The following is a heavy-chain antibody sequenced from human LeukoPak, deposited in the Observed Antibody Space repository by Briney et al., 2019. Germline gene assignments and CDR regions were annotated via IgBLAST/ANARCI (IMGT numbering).Heavy chain of an antibody. CDR1: GFTFSSYS. CDR3: ARDGYCGGDCYLDY. V-gene: IGHV3-21*01. J-gene: IGHJ4*02. CDR2: ISSSSSYI. Sequence: PGGSLRLSCAASGFTFSSYSMNWVRQAPGKGLEWVSSISSSSSYIYYADSVKGRFTISRDNAKNSLYLQMNSLRAEDTAVYYCARDGYCGGDCYLDYWGQGTLVTVSS. D-gene: IGHD2-21*01.